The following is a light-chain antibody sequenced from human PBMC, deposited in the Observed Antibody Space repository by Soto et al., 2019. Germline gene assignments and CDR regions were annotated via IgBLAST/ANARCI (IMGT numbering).Light chain of an antibody. V-gene: IGKV1-39*01. J-gene: IGKJ2*01. CDR3: QQSHGIPYT. CDR1: QTISTY. Sequence: DIQMTQSPSSLSAAVGDRVTITCRASQTISTYLNWYQQKPGKAPKLLIYAASSLQSGDPSRFTGSGSGTDFTLTISSLEPEDFATYYCQQSHGIPYTFGQGTKLEIK. CDR2: AAS.